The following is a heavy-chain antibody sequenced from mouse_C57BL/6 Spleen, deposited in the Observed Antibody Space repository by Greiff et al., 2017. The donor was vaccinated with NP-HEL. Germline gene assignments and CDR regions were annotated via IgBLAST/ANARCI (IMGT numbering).Heavy chain of an antibody. V-gene: IGHV14-3*01. CDR2: IDPANGNT. CDR3: ASHYYGSSYVDYAMDY. J-gene: IGHJ4*01. D-gene: IGHD1-1*01. Sequence: EVKLVESVAELVRPGASVKLSCTASGFNIKNTYMHWVKQRPEQGLEWIGRIDPANGNTKYAPKFQGKATIPADTSSNTAYLQLSRLTSDDTAIYYCASHYYGSSYVDYAMDYWGQGTSVTVSS. CDR1: GFNIKNTY.